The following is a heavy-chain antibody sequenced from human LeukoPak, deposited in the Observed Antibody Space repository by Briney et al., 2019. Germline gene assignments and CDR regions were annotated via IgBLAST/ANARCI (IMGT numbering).Heavy chain of an antibody. CDR1: GGSISSSSYY. V-gene: IGHV4-39*01. D-gene: IGHD3-10*01. Sequence: SETLSLTRTVSGGSISSSSYYWGWIRQPPGKGLEWIGSIYYSGSTYYNPSLKSRVTISVDTSKNQFSLKLGSVTAADTAVYYCARQDSSGPEHWGQGTLVTVSS. CDR3: ARQDSSGPEH. CDR2: IYYSGST. J-gene: IGHJ1*01.